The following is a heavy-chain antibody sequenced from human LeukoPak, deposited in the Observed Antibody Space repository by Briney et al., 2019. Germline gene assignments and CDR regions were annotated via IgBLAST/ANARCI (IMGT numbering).Heavy chain of an antibody. CDR3: ARDSMGYDFWSGPSWAFDI. D-gene: IGHD3-3*01. CDR2: IYYSGST. V-gene: IGHV4-39*07. Sequence: SETLSLTCTVSGGSISSSSYYWGWIRQPPGKGLEWIGSIYYSGSTYYNPSLKSRVTIPVDTSKNQFSLKLSSVTAADTAVYYCARDSMGYDFWSGPSWAFDIWGQGTMVTVSS. CDR1: GGSISSSSYY. J-gene: IGHJ3*02.